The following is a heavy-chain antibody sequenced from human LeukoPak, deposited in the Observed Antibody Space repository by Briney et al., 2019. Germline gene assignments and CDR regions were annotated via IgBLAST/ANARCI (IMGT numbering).Heavy chain of an antibody. J-gene: IGHJ3*02. Sequence: GGSLRLSCAASGFTFSNSDMNWVHQAPGKGLEWVSGVSWNGSRTHYADSVKGRFIISRDNSRNTLYLQTNSLRAEDTAVYYCARLGGFGGPDAFDIWGQGTMVTVSS. CDR3: ARLGGFGGPDAFDI. CDR2: VSWNGSRT. D-gene: IGHD3-10*01. V-gene: IGHV3-35*01. CDR1: GFTFSNSD.